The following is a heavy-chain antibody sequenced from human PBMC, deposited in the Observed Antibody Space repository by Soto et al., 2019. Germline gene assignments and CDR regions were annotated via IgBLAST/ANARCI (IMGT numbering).Heavy chain of an antibody. CDR1: GYTFTSYG. CDR3: AFIRGPVGYSSSLTWFDP. V-gene: IGHV1-18*04. Sequence: QVQLVQSGAEVKKPGASVKVSCKASGYTFTSYGISWVRQAPGQGLEWMGWISAYNGNTNYAQKLQGRVTMTTDTSTSTAYMELRRLRTYDKAVYYRAFIRGPVGYSSSLTWFDPWGQGTLVTVSS. J-gene: IGHJ5*02. D-gene: IGHD6-6*01. CDR2: ISAYNGNT.